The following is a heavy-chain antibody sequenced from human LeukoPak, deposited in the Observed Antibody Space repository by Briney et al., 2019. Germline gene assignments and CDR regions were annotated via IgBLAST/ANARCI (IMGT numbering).Heavy chain of an antibody. Sequence: PSETLSVTCTVSGGSIMSHCWSWVRQPRGKGLEWIGYIYFSGSTNYNPSLKSRVTISMGTSENQFSLKLSSVTAADTAVYYCARGAAPHYSDYWGQGTLVTVSS. V-gene: IGHV4-59*11. CDR3: ARGAAPHYSDY. CDR2: IYFSGST. D-gene: IGHD6-6*01. CDR1: GGSIMSHC. J-gene: IGHJ4*02.